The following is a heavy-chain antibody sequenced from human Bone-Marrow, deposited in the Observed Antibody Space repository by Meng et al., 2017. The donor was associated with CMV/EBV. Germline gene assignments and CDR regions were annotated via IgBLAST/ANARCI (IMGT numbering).Heavy chain of an antibody. V-gene: IGHV5-51*01. J-gene: IGHJ4*02. CDR3: ARRTYDSIGYNY. Sequence: GESLKISCKGSGYSVTSYWIGWVRQMPGKGLEWMGIIYPGDSDTRYSPSFQGQVTTSADKSISTAYLQWSSLKASDTDRYYCARRTYDSIGYNYWGQGTLVTVSS. CDR1: GYSVTSYW. D-gene: IGHD3-22*01. CDR2: IYPGDSDT.